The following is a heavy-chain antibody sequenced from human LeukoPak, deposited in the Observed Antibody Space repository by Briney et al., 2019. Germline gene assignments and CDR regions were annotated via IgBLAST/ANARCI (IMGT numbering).Heavy chain of an antibody. Sequence: RPGRSLRLSCAASGFTFSSYGMHWVRQAPGKGLEWVAVISYDGSNKYYADSVKGRFTISRDNSKNTLYLQMNSLRAEDTAVYYCAKDQSKRVRGVIHQWGQGTLVTVSS. D-gene: IGHD3-10*01. J-gene: IGHJ4*02. CDR1: GFTFSSYG. V-gene: IGHV3-30*18. CDR2: ISYDGSNK. CDR3: AKDQSKRVRGVIHQ.